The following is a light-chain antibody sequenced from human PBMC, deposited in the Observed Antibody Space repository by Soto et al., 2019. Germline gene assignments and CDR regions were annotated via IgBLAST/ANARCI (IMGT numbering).Light chain of an antibody. V-gene: IGKV1-5*01. Sequence: DIQMTQSPSTLSASVGDRDTITCRASQSITIWLAWYQQKPGKAPKLLIFDASSLESGVPSRFSGSGSGTEFTLTISSLQPDDFATYYCQHYNSYSWTFGQGTKVEIK. J-gene: IGKJ1*01. CDR3: QHYNSYSWT. CDR2: DAS. CDR1: QSITIW.